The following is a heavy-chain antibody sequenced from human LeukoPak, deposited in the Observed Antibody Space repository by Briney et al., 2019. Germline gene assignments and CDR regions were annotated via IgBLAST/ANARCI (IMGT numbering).Heavy chain of an antibody. CDR2: ISGSGGST. Sequence: AISGSGGSTYYADSVKGRFTISRDNSKNTLYLQMNSLRAEDTAVYYCAKVLSVGMVRGVIQGIGPRPXDYWXXXTXXTVS. CDR3: AKVLSVGMVRGVIQGIGPRPXDY. D-gene: IGHD3-10*01. J-gene: IGHJ4*02. V-gene: IGHV3-23*01.